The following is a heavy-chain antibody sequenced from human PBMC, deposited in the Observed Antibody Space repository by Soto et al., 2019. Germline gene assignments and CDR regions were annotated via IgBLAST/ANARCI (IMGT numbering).Heavy chain of an antibody. CDR1: GGTFSSYA. V-gene: IGHV1-69*13. CDR3: ARCIGGPLTHCSSTSLYLN. CDR2: IIPIFGTA. Sequence: GAAVKVSCKAGGGTFSSYAISWGRQAPGQGLEWMGGIIPIFGTANYAQKFQGRVTITADESTSTAYMELSSLRSEDTAVYYCARCIGGPLTHCSSTSLYLNWGQGTLVTVSS. J-gene: IGHJ4*02. D-gene: IGHD2-2*01.